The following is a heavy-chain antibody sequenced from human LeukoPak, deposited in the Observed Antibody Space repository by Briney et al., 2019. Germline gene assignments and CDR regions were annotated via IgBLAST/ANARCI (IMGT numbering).Heavy chain of an antibody. J-gene: IGHJ4*02. Sequence: GGSLRFSCAASGFTFSRHGLHWVRQAPGKGLEWVAFIRDDGSTRYYADSVKGRFTVSRDNSKNTLYLQMDSLRTEDTAVYYCAKVPHSWGLFDSWGQGTLVTVSS. D-gene: IGHD3-16*01. CDR3: AKVPHSWGLFDS. CDR2: IRDDGSTR. CDR1: GFTFSRHG. V-gene: IGHV3-30*02.